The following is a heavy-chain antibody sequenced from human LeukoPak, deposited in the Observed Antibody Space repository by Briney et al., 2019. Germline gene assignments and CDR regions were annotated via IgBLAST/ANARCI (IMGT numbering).Heavy chain of an antibody. CDR1: GGSFSGYY. CDR3: ARGGVIVVVVRGAGMDV. V-gene: IGHV4-34*01. D-gene: IGHD2-15*01. J-gene: IGHJ6*02. Sequence: SETLSLTCAVYGGSFSGYYWSWIRQPPGKGLEWIGEINHSGSTNYNPSLKSRVTISVDTSKNQFSLKLSSVTAADTAVYYCARGGVIVVVVRGAGMDVWGQGTAVTVSS. CDR2: INHSGST.